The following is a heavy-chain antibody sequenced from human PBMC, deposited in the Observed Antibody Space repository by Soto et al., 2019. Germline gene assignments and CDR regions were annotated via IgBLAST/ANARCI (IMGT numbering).Heavy chain of an antibody. CDR1: GFTFSTYW. V-gene: IGHV3-74*01. CDR3: VRDRDTYGSGFLDV. D-gene: IGHD3-10*01. Sequence: GGSLRLSCAVSGFTFSTYWMHWVRQAPGKGLVWVSRINSDGSTSTYADSVKGRFTISRDNAKNTLYLQMNSLRGEDTAVYYCVRDRDTYGSGFLDVWGQGTTVTVSS. CDR2: INSDGSTS. J-gene: IGHJ6*02.